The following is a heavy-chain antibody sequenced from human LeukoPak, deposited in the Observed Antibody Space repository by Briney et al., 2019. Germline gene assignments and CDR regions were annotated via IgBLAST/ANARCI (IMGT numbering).Heavy chain of an antibody. CDR3: ARHRRIADFDY. Sequence: SETLSLTCTVSGASITSYYWSWIRQPPGKGLEWLGYSYNNGYIQTTGTANYNPSLKSRVTISVDTSENQFSLRLSPVTAAATAMYYCARHRRIADFDYWGQGTLVTVSS. V-gene: IGHV4-4*09. CDR2: SYNNGYIQTTGTA. D-gene: IGHD6-13*01. CDR1: GASITSYY. J-gene: IGHJ4*02.